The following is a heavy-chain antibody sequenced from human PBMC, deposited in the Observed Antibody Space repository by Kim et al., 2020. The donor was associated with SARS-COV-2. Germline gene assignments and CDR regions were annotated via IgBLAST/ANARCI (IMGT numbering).Heavy chain of an antibody. J-gene: IGHJ3*02. Sequence: SETLSLTCTVSGGSISSSSNYWGWIRQSPGKGLEWIGSIFYSGSTYYNPSLKSRVTISVDTSKNQFSLKLSSVTAANTAVYYCARGSGSYYRRGYSYGSNAFDIWGQGTMVTVSS. D-gene: IGHD3-10*01. V-gene: IGHV4-39*07. CDR1: GGSISSSSNY. CDR2: IFYSGST. CDR3: ARGSGSYYRRGYSYGSNAFDI.